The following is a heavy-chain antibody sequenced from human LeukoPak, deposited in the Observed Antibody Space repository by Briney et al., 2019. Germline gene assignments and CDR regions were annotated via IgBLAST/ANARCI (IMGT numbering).Heavy chain of an antibody. J-gene: IGHJ4*02. CDR1: GFTFSSCW. V-gene: IGHV3-74*01. D-gene: IGHD1-26*01. Sequence: GGSLRLSCAASGFTFSSCWMHWVRQAPGEGLLWVSRINTNGITTTYADSVKGRFTISRDNAKDTLYLQMNSLRAEDTAVYYCARYSGSYSFDYWGQGTLVTVSS. CDR3: ARYSGSYSFDY. CDR2: INTNGITT.